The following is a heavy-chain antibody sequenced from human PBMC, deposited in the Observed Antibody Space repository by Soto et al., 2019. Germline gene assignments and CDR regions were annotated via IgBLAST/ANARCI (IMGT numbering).Heavy chain of an antibody. CDR1: GFSLSTSGVG. J-gene: IGHJ4*02. D-gene: IGHD3-10*01. Sequence: QITLKESGPTLVKPTQTLTLTCTFSGFSLSTSGVGVGWIRQPPGKALEWLALIYWDDDKRYSPSLKSRRTIPKDTSKNQVVLTMANMDPLDTATYYCEHSLPTRVRGVRRFGYWGQGTLVTVSS. CDR2: IYWDDDK. V-gene: IGHV2-5*02. CDR3: EHSLPTRVRGVRRFGY.